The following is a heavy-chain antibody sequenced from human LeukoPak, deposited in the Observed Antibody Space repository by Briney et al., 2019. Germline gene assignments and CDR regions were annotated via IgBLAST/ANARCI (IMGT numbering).Heavy chain of an antibody. CDR1: GDSVSSNSAS. D-gene: IGHD1-26*01. CDR3: ARDPDSSYEWGPFDP. V-gene: IGHV6-1*01. Sequence: SQTLSLTCALSGDSVSSNSASWNWIRQSPPRGLEWLGRTYYRSKWNTDYAVSVKGRITINPDTSKNQFSLYLNSMTPEDTAVYYCARDPDSSYEWGPFDPWGQGTLVTVSS. CDR2: TYYRSKWNT. J-gene: IGHJ5*02.